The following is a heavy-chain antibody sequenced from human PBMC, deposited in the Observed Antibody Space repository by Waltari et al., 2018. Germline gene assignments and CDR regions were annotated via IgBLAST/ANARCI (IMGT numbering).Heavy chain of an antibody. CDR3: ARQGVYSSSWYELVY. V-gene: IGHV4-38-2*01. CDR1: GYSISSGYY. D-gene: IGHD6-13*01. J-gene: IGHJ4*02. Sequence: QVQLQESGPGLVKPSETLSLTCAVSGYSISSGYYWGWIRQPPGKGLEWIGSIYHSGSTYYNPSLKSRVTISVDTSKNQFSLKLSSVTAADTAVYYCARQGVYSSSWYELVYWGQGTLVTVSS. CDR2: IYHSGST.